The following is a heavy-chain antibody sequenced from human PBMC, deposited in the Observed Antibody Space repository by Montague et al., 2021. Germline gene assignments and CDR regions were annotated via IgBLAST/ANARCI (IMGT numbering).Heavy chain of an antibody. CDR3: ARGHQLQDIVWPQGLGY. Sequence: SETLSLTCAVYGVTFRGYYWTWIRQPPGKGLEWIGEINHSGSTDYNPSLESRVTISVDTSKNQFSLKLTSATAADTAVYFFARGHQLQDIVWPQGLGYWAQGTLVAVSS. V-gene: IGHV4-34*01. CDR2: INHSGST. D-gene: IGHD2-2*01. CDR1: GVTFRGYY. J-gene: IGHJ4*02.